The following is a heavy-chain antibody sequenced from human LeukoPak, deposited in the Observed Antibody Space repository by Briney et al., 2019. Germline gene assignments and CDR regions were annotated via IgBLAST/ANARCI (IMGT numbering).Heavy chain of an antibody. CDR3: ARAPAAVNYYYYGMDV. Sequence: ASVKVSCKASGYTFTSYDINWVRQATGQGLEWMGWMNPNSGNTGYAQKFQGRVTMTRNTSISTAYMELSSLRSEDTAVYYCARAPAAVNYYYYGMDVWGQGTTVTVS. CDR1: GYTFTSYD. J-gene: IGHJ6*02. V-gene: IGHV1-8*01. CDR2: MNPNSGNT. D-gene: IGHD2-2*01.